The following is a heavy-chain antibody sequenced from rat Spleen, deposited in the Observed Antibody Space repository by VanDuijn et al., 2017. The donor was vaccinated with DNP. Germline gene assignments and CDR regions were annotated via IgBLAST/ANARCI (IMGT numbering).Heavy chain of an antibody. CDR2: ISYDASST. CDR1: GFTFSNYG. Sequence: EVQLVESGGGLVQPGRSLKLSCAASGFTFSNYGMAWVRQAPPKWLEWVATISYDASSTYYRDSVKVLFTISTDNAKSTLYRQMDSLRSEDTATYYCARHSHYYGYVMDAWGQGASVTVSS. D-gene: IGHD1-12*01. J-gene: IGHJ4*01. CDR3: ARHSHYYGYVMDA. V-gene: IGHV5-29*01.